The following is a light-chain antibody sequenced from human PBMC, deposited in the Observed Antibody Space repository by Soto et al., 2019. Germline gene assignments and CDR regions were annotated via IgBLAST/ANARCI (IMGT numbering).Light chain of an antibody. CDR1: KSDIGVYDF. CDR2: EVV. J-gene: IGLJ1*01. CDR3: KSYAGSNTYV. V-gene: IGLV2-8*01. Sequence: QSVLTHPPSASRSPGQAVTISCTGTKSDIGVYDFVSLYQHHPGKAPRLIIYEVVQRPSGVPDRFSGSKSGNTASLTVSGLQAADDADYFCKSYAGSNTYVFGSGTKVTVL.